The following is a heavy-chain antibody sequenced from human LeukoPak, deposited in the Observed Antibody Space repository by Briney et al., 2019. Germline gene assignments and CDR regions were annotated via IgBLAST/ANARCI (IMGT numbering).Heavy chain of an antibody. CDR1: GYTFIDHY. Sequence: ASVKVSCKSSGYTFIDHYMHWVRQAPGQGLEWMGWINPKSGDTNYPQTFQGRVTMTRDTSISTVYMELSGLTSDDTALYYCATEGQYYYYLDVWGNGNTVTVSS. CDR3: ATEGQYYYYLDV. D-gene: IGHD4-11*01. V-gene: IGHV1-2*02. J-gene: IGHJ6*03. CDR2: INPKSGDT.